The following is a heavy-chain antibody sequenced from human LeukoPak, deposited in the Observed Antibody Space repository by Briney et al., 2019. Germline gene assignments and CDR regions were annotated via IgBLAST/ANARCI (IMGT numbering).Heavy chain of an antibody. CDR2: ISYDGSNK. J-gene: IGHJ3*02. D-gene: IGHD5-12*01. Sequence: GRSLRLSCAASGFTFSSYGMHWVRQAPGKGLEWVAVISYDGSNKYYADSVKGRFTISGDNSKNTLYLQMNSLRAEDTAVYYCARDRGGGYRSSDAFDIWGQGTMVTVSS. CDR1: GFTFSSYG. V-gene: IGHV3-30*03. CDR3: ARDRGGGYRSSDAFDI.